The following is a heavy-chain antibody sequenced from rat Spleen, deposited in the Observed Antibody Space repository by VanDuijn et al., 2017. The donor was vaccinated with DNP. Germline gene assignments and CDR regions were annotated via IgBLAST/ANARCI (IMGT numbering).Heavy chain of an antibody. V-gene: IGHV3-1*01. CDR3: ARWGTYFDY. CDR1: GFSITSNY. Sequence: EVQLQESGPGLVKPSQSLSLTCSVTGFSITSNYWAWIRKLPGNKMEWIGYINYSGSTGYNPSLKSRISITRDTWKNQFFLQLNSVTTEDTATYYCARWGTYFDYWGQGVMVTVSS. CDR2: INYSGST. J-gene: IGHJ2*01.